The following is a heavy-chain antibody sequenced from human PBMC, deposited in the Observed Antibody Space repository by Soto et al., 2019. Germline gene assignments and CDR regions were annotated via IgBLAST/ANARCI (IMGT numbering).Heavy chain of an antibody. CDR2: ISAYNGNT. CDR3: ARDNSVDYGDYGVPVYFDY. D-gene: IGHD4-17*01. V-gene: IGHV1-18*01. CDR1: GYTFTSYG. J-gene: IGHJ4*02. Sequence: QVQLVQSGAEVKKPGASEKVSCKASGYTFTSYGISWVRQAPGQGLEWMGWISAYNGNTNYAQKLQGRVTMTTDTSTSTAYMERRSLRSDDTAVYYCARDNSVDYGDYGVPVYFDYWGQGTLVTVSS.